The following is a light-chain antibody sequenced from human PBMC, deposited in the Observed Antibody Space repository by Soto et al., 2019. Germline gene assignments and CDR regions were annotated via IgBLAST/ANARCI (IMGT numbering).Light chain of an antibody. Sequence: QSVLTQPASVSGSPGQSITISCTGTSSAVGNYKYVSWYQQHPGKAPKLMIYEVSNRPSGVSNRFSGSKSGNTASLTISGLQAEDETDYYCFSYTSSGTYVFGTGTKV. V-gene: IGLV2-14*01. J-gene: IGLJ1*01. CDR1: SSAVGNYKY. CDR3: FSYTSSGTYV. CDR2: EVS.